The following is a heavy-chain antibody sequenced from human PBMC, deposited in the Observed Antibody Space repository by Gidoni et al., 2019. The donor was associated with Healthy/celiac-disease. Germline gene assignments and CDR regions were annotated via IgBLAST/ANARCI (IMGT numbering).Heavy chain of an antibody. CDR2: ISYDGSNK. CDR1: GFTFSSYG. CDR3: AKELFLEWTGGAFDI. D-gene: IGHD3-3*01. J-gene: IGHJ3*02. Sequence: QVQLVESGGGVVQPGRSLRLSCAASGFTFSSYGMHWVRQAPGKGLEWVAVISYDGSNKYYADSVKGRFTISRDNSKNTLYLQMNSLRAEDTAVYYCAKELFLEWTGGAFDIWGQGTMVTVSS. V-gene: IGHV3-30*18.